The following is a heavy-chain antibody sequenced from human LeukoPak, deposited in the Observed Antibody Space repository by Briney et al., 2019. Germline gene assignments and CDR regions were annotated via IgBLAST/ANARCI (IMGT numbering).Heavy chain of an antibody. V-gene: IGHV3-73*01. Sequence: GGSLRLSCAASGFTFSGSAMHLVRRASGKGLEWVGRIRSKANSYATAYAASVKGRFTISRDDSKNTAYLQMNSLKTEDTAVYYCTSHSVPVDYWGQGTLVTVSS. CDR2: IRSKANSYAT. CDR1: GFTFSGSA. D-gene: IGHD2-2*01. CDR3: TSHSVPVDY. J-gene: IGHJ4*02.